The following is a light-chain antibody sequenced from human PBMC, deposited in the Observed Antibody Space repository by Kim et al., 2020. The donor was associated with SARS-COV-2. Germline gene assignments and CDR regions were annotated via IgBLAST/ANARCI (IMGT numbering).Light chain of an antibody. J-gene: IGLJ3*02. CDR2: GNT. V-gene: IGLV1-40*01. CDR3: QSYDSSLRGSL. CDR1: NSNIGAGYD. Sequence: QSVLTQPPSVSGAPGQRVTISCTGTNSNIGAGYDVHWYQQVPGIAPKLLIYGNTNRPSGVPDRLSGSKSGTSASLAITGLQAEDEADYYCQSYDSSLRGSLFGGGTQLTVL.